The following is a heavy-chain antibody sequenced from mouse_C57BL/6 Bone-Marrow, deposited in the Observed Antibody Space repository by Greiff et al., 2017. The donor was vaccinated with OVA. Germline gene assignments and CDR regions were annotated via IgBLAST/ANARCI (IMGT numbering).Heavy chain of an antibody. D-gene: IGHD1-1*01. CDR1: GYTFTSYW. Sequence: QVQLKQSGAELAKPGASVKLSCKASGYTFTSYWMHWVKQRPGQGLEWIGYINPSSGYTKYNQKFKDKATLTADKSSSTAYMQLSSLTYEDSAVYYCARYHYGSDYAMDYWGQGTSVTVSS. V-gene: IGHV1-7*01. J-gene: IGHJ4*01. CDR2: INPSSGYT. CDR3: ARYHYGSDYAMDY.